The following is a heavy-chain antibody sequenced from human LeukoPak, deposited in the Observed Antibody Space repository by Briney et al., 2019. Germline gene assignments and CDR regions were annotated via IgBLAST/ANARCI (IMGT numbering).Heavy chain of an antibody. D-gene: IGHD6-6*01. V-gene: IGHV1-69*05. CDR2: IIPIFGTA. J-gene: IGHJ4*02. CDR3: ARSARHFDY. CDR1: GGTFSSYA. Sequence: SVKVSCKASGGTFSSYAISWVRQAPGQGLEWMGGIIPIFGTANYAQKFQGRVTMTRNTSISTAYMELSSLRSEDTAVYYCARSARHFDYWGQGTLVTVSS.